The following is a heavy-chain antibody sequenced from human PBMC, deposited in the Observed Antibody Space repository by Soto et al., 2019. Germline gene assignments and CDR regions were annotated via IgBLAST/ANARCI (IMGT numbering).Heavy chain of an antibody. CDR3: ARDRGYCSSTSCYSLYYYYGMDV. D-gene: IGHD2-2*01. J-gene: IGHJ6*02. CDR2: ISYDGSNK. V-gene: IGHV3-30-3*01. Sequence: VGSLRLSCAASGFTFSSYAMHWVRQAPVNGLEWVAVISYDGSNKYYADSVKGRFTISRDNPKNTLYLQMNSLRAEDTAVYYCARDRGYCSSTSCYSLYYYYGMDVWGQGTTVTVSS. CDR1: GFTFSSYA.